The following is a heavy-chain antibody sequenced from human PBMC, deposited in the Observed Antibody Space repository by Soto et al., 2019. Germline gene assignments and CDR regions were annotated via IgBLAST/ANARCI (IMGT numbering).Heavy chain of an antibody. Sequence: GESLKISCQGSGYSFTSYLIGWVRQMPGKGLEWMGIIYPGDSDTRYSPSFQGQVTISADKSISTAYLQWSSLKAPDTAMYYCARVTTVTTLYYYYGMDVWGQGTTVTVSS. D-gene: IGHD4-4*01. CDR2: IYPGDSDT. J-gene: IGHJ6*02. CDR1: GYSFTSYL. V-gene: IGHV5-51*01. CDR3: ARVTTVTTLYYYYGMDV.